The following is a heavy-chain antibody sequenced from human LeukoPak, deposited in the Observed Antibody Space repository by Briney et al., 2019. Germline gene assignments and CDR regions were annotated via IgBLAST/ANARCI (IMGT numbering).Heavy chain of an antibody. D-gene: IGHD5-12*01. CDR1: GFTFDTYP. V-gene: IGHV3-48*02. CDR2: ISSNRDTI. CDR3: ARGPGYGHYFDY. Sequence: GGSLRLSCAGAGFTFDTYPMNWVRQAPGRGVEWISYISSNRDTIYYAASVKGRFTISRDNARYSLYLQMNSLRDEDTAVYYCARGPGYGHYFDYWGQGALVTVSS. J-gene: IGHJ4*02.